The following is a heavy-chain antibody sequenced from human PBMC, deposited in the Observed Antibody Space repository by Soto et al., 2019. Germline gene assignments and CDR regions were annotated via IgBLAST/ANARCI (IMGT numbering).Heavy chain of an antibody. V-gene: IGHV4-59*01. J-gene: IGHJ4*02. CDR1: GGSISSYY. Sequence: SETLSLTCTVSGGSISSYYWSWIRQPPGKGLEWIGYIYYSGSTNYNPSLKSRVTISVDTSKNQFSLKLSSVTAADTAVYYCARTRWELLGDGGNFDYWGQGTLVTVSS. CDR3: ARTRWELLGDGGNFDY. D-gene: IGHD1-26*01. CDR2: IYYSGST.